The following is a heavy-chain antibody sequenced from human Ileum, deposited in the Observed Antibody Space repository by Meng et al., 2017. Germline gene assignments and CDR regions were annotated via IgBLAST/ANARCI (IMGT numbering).Heavy chain of an antibody. V-gene: IGHV1-69*13. D-gene: IGHD2-21*02. J-gene: IGHJ2*01. Sequence: SVKVSCKASGGTFSSYAISWVRQAPGQGLEWMGGIIPIFGTANYAQKFQGRVTITADESTSTAYMELSSLRSEDTAVYYCARCLLAYCGGDCWVLSRDWYFDLWGRDNRV. CDR2: IIPIFGTA. CDR3: ARCLLAYCGGDCWVLSRDWYFDL. CDR1: GGTFSSYA.